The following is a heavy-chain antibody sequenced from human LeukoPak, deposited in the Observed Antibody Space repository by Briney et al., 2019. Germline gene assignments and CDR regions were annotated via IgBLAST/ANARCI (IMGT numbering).Heavy chain of an antibody. Sequence: GGSLRLSCAASGFTFSSYGMHWVRQTPGKGLEWVAFIRYDGSNKYYADSVKGRFTISRDNSKNTLYLQMNSLRAEDTAVYYCAKVYTMVRGVIKDAFDIWGQGTTVTVSS. V-gene: IGHV3-30*02. CDR2: IRYDGSNK. CDR3: AKVYTMVRGVIKDAFDI. CDR1: GFTFSSYG. D-gene: IGHD3-10*01. J-gene: IGHJ3*02.